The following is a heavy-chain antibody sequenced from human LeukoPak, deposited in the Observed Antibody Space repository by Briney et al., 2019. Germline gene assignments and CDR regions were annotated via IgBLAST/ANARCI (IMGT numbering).Heavy chain of an antibody. V-gene: IGHV3-30*02. D-gene: IGHD3-22*01. J-gene: IGHJ3*02. CDR3: AKGGSYPWAFDI. Sequence: GGSLRLSCAASRFPFSNYGMHWVRQAPGKGLEWVAFIHYDGNNKYYADSVKGRFTISRDNSKNTLYLQMNSLRAEDTTLYYCAKGGSYPWAFDIWGQGTMVTVSS. CDR1: RFPFSNYG. CDR2: IHYDGNNK.